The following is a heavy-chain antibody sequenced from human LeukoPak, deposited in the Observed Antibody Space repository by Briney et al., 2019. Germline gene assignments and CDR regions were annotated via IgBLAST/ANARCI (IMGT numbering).Heavy chain of an antibody. CDR3: ARERYRYCSGGSCYLPGY. D-gene: IGHD2-15*01. Sequence: SVKVSCKASGGTLSSYAISWVRQAPGQGLEWMGRIIPIFGTANYAQKFQGRVTITTDESTSTTYMELSSLRSEDTAVYYCARERYRYCSGGSCYLPGYWGQGTLVTVSS. CDR2: IIPIFGTA. J-gene: IGHJ4*02. V-gene: IGHV1-69*05. CDR1: GGTLSSYA.